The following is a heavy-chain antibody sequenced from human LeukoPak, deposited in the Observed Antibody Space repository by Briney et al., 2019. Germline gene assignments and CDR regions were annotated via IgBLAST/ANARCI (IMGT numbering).Heavy chain of an antibody. CDR1: GFTFSSYS. Sequence: GGSLRLSCAASGFTFSSYSMNWVRQAPGKGLEWVSSISSSSSYIYYADSVKGRFTISRDNAKNLLYLQMNSLRVDDTAAYYCTRAAAGSDYWGQGTLVTVSS. V-gene: IGHV3-21*04. CDR3: TRAAAGSDY. CDR2: ISSSSSYI. D-gene: IGHD6-19*01. J-gene: IGHJ4*02.